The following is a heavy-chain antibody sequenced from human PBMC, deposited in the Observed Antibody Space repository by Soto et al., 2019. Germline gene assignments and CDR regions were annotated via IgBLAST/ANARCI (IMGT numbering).Heavy chain of an antibody. V-gene: IGHV3-23*01. D-gene: IGHD1-1*01. Sequence: GGSLRLSCVTSGFTFDDYAITWLRQAPGKGLEWVCSISSSGSDTRCAGSVKGRFTISRDSSQSTVYLQMNSLRDEDTAVYYCAKDPWNNWSGLFDPWGQGTLVTVSS. CDR2: ISSSGSDT. J-gene: IGHJ5*02. CDR3: AKDPWNNWSGLFDP. CDR1: GFTFDDYA.